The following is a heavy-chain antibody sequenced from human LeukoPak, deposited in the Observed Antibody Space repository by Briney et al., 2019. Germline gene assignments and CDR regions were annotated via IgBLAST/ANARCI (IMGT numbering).Heavy chain of an antibody. J-gene: IGHJ5*02. CDR3: AAAPGYDPFPGGFDP. Sequence: GTSVKVSCKASGFTFTSSAMQWVRQARGQRLEWIGWIVVGSGNTNYAQKFQERVTITRDMSTSTAYMELSSLRSEDTAVYYCAAAPGYDPFPGGFDPWGQGTLVTVSS. CDR1: GFTFTSSA. V-gene: IGHV1-58*02. CDR2: IVVGSGNT. D-gene: IGHD5-12*01.